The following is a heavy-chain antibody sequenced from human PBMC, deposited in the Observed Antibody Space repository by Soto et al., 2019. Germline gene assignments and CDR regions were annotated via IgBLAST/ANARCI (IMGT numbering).Heavy chain of an antibody. V-gene: IGHV3-7*01. D-gene: IGHD3-16*01. CDR1: GFTFTHYW. J-gene: IGHJ4*02. Sequence: EVQLVESGGALVQPGGSLRLSCATSGFTFTHYWMNWVRQAPGKGLEWVANINIDGTEKSYGYSVKGRFTISRDNAKNSLYLQTYSLRDEDMAVYYCARNRGLEMLDYWCQGTLVTVSS. CDR3: ARNRGLEMLDY. CDR2: INIDGTEK.